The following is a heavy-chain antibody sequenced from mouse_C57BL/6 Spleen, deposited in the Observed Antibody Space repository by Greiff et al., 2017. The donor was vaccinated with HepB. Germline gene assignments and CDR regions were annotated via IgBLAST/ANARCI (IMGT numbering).Heavy chain of an antibody. J-gene: IGHJ4*01. D-gene: IGHD6-1*01. CDR2: INPNNGGT. CDR1: GYTFTDYY. V-gene: IGHV1-26*01. CDR3: AMTLSYYYAMDY. Sequence: EVQLQQSGPELVKPGASVKISCKASGYTFTDYYMNWVKQSHGKSLEWIGDINPNNGGTSYNQKFKGKATLTVDKSSRTAYMELRSLTSEDSAVYYCAMTLSYYYAMDYWGQGTSVTVSS.